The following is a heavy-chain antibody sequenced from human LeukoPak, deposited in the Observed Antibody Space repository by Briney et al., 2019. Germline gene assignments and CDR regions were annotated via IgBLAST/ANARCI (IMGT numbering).Heavy chain of an antibody. J-gene: IGHJ3*02. D-gene: IGHD3-22*01. V-gene: IGHV3-66*01. CDR1: GFTVSSNY. CDR2: IYSGGSI. Sequence: PGGSLRLSCAASGFTVSSNYMTWVRQAPGQGLEWVSVIYSGGSILYADSVKGRFTISRDNSKNTLYLQMNSLRAEDTAVYYCAKTMIVVVIDDAFDIWGQGTMVTVSS. CDR3: AKTMIVVVIDDAFDI.